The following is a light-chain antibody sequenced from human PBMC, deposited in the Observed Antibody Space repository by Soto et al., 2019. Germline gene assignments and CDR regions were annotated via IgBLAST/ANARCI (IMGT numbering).Light chain of an antibody. CDR1: TSNIRNNF. V-gene: IGLV1-51*01. CDR3: GTWDTSLSGVV. Sequence: QSVLTQPPSVSAAPGQGVTISCSGSTSNIRNNFVSWYQHLPGTAPKLVIYANNKRPSEIPDRFSGSKSGASATLAITGLQTGDEADYYCGTWDTSLSGVVFGGGTKVTVL. CDR2: ANN. J-gene: IGLJ2*01.